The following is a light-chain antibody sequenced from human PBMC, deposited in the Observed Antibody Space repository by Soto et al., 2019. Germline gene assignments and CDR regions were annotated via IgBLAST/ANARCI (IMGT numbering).Light chain of an antibody. CDR2: EVN. Sequence: QSVLTQPASVSGSPGQSITISCTGTSSDVGSYNLVSWYQQHPGKAPKLMIFEVNKRPSGVSNRFSGSKSGNTASLTISGLKVEDEADYYCCSSGGSPTDVFGTGTKLTVL. CDR3: CSSGGSPTDV. J-gene: IGLJ1*01. V-gene: IGLV2-23*02. CDR1: SSDVGSYNL.